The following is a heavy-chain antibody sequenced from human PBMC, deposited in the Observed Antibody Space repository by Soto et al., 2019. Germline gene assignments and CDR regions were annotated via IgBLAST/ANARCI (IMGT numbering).Heavy chain of an antibody. CDR2: IVAIFGTA. D-gene: IGHD5-12*01. J-gene: IGHJ4*02. CDR3: ARVHGYNSPFDS. V-gene: IGHV1-69*06. CDR1: GGTFSTYV. Sequence: QVELVQSGAEVKKPGSSVKVSCKASGGTFSTYVISWVRQAPGQGLEWMGGIVAIFGTANYAQKFHGRVTITADKSTNTAYMELSSLRSEDTAVYFCARVHGYNSPFDSWGQGTLVTVSS.